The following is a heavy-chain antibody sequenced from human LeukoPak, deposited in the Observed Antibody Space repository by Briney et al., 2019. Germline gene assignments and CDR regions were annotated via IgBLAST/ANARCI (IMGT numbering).Heavy chain of an antibody. V-gene: IGHV4-39*01. J-gene: IGHJ4*02. D-gene: IGHD3-3*02. Sequence: SETLSLTCTVSGGSVRTTRYYWARIRQSPGKGLEWIGSISYFGSAYYRPSLQSRATISMDSSKTQISLTLSSVTATDTALYYCATHDEGSFFESWGQGALVTVSP. CDR3: ATHDEGSFFES. CDR1: GGSVRTTRYY. CDR2: ISYFGSA.